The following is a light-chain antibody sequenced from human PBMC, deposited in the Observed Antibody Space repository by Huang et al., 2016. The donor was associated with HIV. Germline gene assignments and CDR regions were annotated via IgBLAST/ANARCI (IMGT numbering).Light chain of an antibody. CDR1: QSLSTW. CDR3: QQYNSYSWT. Sequence: DIQMTQSPSTLSASVGDRVTIPCRASQSLSTWLAWYQQKPGKAPKLLIYDASSLEIGVSSRFSGSGSGTEFTLTISSLQPDNFATYYCQQYNSYSWTFGQGTKVEIK. V-gene: IGKV1-5*01. J-gene: IGKJ1*01. CDR2: DAS.